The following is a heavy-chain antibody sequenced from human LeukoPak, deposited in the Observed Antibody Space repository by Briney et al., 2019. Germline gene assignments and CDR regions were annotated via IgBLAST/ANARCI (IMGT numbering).Heavy chain of an antibody. D-gene: IGHD2-21*02. J-gene: IGHJ4*02. CDR1: GFTFSDYY. Sequence: GGSLRLSCAASGFTFSDYYMSWIRQAPGKGLEWVSYISSSGSTIYYADSVKGRFTISRDNAKNSLYLQMNSLRAEDTAVYYCARGDLIVVVTAIADYWGQGTLVTVSS. V-gene: IGHV3-11*01. CDR3: ARGDLIVVVTAIADY. CDR2: ISSSGSTI.